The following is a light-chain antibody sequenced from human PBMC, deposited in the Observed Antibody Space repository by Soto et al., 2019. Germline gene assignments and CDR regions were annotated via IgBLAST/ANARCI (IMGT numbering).Light chain of an antibody. J-gene: IGKJ4*01. CDR2: GAS. V-gene: IGKV3-20*01. Sequence: EIVLTQVPGALSLSPGERVTLSCRASQTVSNTYLAWYQQKSGQAPKFLIYGASNRATGIPDRFSGSGSGTAFTLTISRLEPEDFAVYYCQQYGALPPTFGGGTKVEIK. CDR1: QTVSNTY. CDR3: QQYGALPPT.